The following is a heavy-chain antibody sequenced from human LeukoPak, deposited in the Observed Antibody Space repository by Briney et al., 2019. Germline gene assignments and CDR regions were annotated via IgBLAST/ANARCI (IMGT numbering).Heavy chain of an antibody. J-gene: IGHJ3*02. Sequence: PGGSLRLSCAASGFMFSGYDMPWVRQGPGQGLEWVAAISIGGDTNYPGSVKGRFTISRENAKNSFYLQMNSLRAGDTSIYYCARAHVGWGLAFDIWGQGTVVIVSS. CDR2: ISIGGDT. V-gene: IGHV3-13*01. CDR3: ARAHVGWGLAFDI. CDR1: GFMFSGYD. D-gene: IGHD3-16*01.